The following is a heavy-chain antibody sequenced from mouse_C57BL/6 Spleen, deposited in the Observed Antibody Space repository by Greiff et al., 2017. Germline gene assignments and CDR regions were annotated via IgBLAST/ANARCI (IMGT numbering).Heavy chain of an antibody. CDR3: ARSSSAYYYAMDY. Sequence: VQLKESGPELVKPGASVKISCKASGYSFTGYYMNWVKQSPEKSLEWIGEINPSTGGTTYNQKFKAKATLTVDKSSSTAYMQLKSLTSEDSAVYYCARSSSAYYYAMDYWGQGTSVTVSS. CDR1: GYSFTGYY. V-gene: IGHV1-42*01. D-gene: IGHD1-1*01. J-gene: IGHJ4*01. CDR2: INPSTGGT.